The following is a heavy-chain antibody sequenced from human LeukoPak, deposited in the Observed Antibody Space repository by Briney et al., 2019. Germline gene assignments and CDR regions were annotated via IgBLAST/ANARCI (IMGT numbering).Heavy chain of an antibody. CDR2: ISTDGIST. D-gene: IGHD2-15*01. Sequence: PGGSLILSCATSGFSFRSYAMSWVRQAPGMGLEWVSAISTDGISTYHADSVKGRFTISRDNAKNSLYLQMNSLRAEDTAVYYCARDRVGSYYYMDVWGKGTTVTVSS. J-gene: IGHJ6*03. V-gene: IGHV3-21*01. CDR1: GFSFRSYA. CDR3: ARDRVGSYYYMDV.